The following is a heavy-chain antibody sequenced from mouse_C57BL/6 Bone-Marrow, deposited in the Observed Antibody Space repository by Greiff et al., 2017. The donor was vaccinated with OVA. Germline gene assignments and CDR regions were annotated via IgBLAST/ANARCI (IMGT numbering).Heavy chain of an antibody. Sequence: VQLQQPGAELVMPGASVKLSCKASGYTFTSYWMHWVKQRPGQGLEWIGEIDPSDSYTNYNQKLKGKSTLTVDKSSSTAYMQLSSLTSEDSAVYYCARTTVVEGGNAMDYWGQGTSVTVSS. V-gene: IGHV1-69*01. D-gene: IGHD1-1*01. CDR1: GYTFTSYW. CDR2: IDPSDSYT. J-gene: IGHJ4*01. CDR3: ARTTVVEGGNAMDY.